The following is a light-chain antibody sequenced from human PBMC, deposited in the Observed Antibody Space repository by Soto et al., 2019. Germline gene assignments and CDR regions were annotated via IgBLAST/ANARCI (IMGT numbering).Light chain of an antibody. CDR3: QQDYNLPPT. J-gene: IGKJ4*01. Sequence: PGERVTLSCRASQSVSSSYLTWYQQKPGQAPRLLIYGASTRATSFPARFSGSGSGTDFTLTISSLQPEDFAVYYCQQDYNLPPTFGGGTKVQIK. V-gene: IGKV3D-7*01. CDR1: QSVSSSY. CDR2: GAS.